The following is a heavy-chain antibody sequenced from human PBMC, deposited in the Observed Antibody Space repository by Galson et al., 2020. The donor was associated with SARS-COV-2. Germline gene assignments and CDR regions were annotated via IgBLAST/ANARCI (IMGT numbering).Heavy chain of an antibody. D-gene: IGHD6-19*01. CDR3: AYGVVAGAGY. Sequence: SETLSLTCTVSGGSISSGSYYWSWIRQPPGKGLEWIGRIYTSGSTNYNPSLQSRVTISIDTSKNQFSLELTSVTAADTAGYFCAYGVVAGAGYWGQGILVTVSS. J-gene: IGHJ4*02. V-gene: IGHV4-61*02. CDR2: IYTSGST. CDR1: GGSISSGSYY.